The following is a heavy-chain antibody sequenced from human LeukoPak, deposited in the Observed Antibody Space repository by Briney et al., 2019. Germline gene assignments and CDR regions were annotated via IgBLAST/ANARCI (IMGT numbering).Heavy chain of an antibody. Sequence: GESLKISCKGSGYSFTSYWIGWVRQMPGKGLEWTGIIYPGDSDTRYSPSFQGQVTISADKSIGTAYLQWSSLKASDTAMYYCARHGSGSYYNVWYWFDPWGQGTLVTVSS. J-gene: IGHJ5*02. V-gene: IGHV5-51*01. CDR1: GYSFTSYW. CDR3: ARHGSGSYYNVWYWFDP. D-gene: IGHD3-10*01. CDR2: IYPGDSDT.